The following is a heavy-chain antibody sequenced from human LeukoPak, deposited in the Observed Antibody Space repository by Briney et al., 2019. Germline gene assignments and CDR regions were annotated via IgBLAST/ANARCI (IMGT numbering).Heavy chain of an antibody. CDR3: ARDYKVDIAMVMNP. CDR2: IIPILHIT. CDR1: RGMVSSYV. J-gene: IGHJ5*02. Sequence: ASVKVSCKAARGMVSSYVINWVARSPGQGLEWMGRIIPILHITNYAQKFQGRVTITADKSTSTAYMELSSLRSEDTAMYYCARDYKVDIAMVMNPWGQGTLVTVSS. V-gene: IGHV1-69*04. D-gene: IGHD5-18*01.